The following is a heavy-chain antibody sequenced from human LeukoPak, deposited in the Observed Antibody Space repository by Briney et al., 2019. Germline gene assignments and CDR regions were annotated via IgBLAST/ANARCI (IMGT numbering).Heavy chain of an antibody. CDR3: ARVLGYYDSSGMF. CDR2: ISSASGSI. D-gene: IGHD3-22*01. J-gene: IGHJ3*01. Sequence: GGSLRLSCAASGFTFSSYSMNWVRQAPGKGLEWVSYISSASGSIYYADSVKGRFTISRDNAKNSLYLQMNSLRAEDTAVYYCARVLGYYDSSGMFWGQGTMVTVSS. CDR1: GFTFSSYS. V-gene: IGHV3-48*04.